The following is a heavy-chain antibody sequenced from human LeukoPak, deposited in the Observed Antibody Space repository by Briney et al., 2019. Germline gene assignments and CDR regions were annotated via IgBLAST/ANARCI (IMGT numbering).Heavy chain of an antibody. CDR2: IYFSGDT. Sequence: PSETLSLTCTVSGDSISGGGHYRGWIRQTPGKRLEWIGNIYFSGDTSYNPSLKSRLTMSVDTSKNQLFLNLDSVTAADTAVYYCARDSGFWLYWGQGTLVTVSS. J-gene: IGHJ4*02. V-gene: IGHV4-39*07. CDR3: ARDSGFWLY. D-gene: IGHD3-22*01. CDR1: GDSISGGGHY.